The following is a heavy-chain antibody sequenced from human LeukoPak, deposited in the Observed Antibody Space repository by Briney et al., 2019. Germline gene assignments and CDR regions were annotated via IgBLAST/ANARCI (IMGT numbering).Heavy chain of an antibody. V-gene: IGHV4-34*01. J-gene: IGHJ4*02. CDR3: ARGYSSGNS. D-gene: IGHD6-19*01. CDR1: GGSFSGYY. CDR2: INHSGST. Sequence: SETLSLTCAVYGGSFSGYYWSWIRQPPGKGLEWIGEINHSGSTNYNPSLRSRVTISVDTSKNQFSLKLSSVTAADTAVYYCARGYSSGNSWGQGTLVTVSS.